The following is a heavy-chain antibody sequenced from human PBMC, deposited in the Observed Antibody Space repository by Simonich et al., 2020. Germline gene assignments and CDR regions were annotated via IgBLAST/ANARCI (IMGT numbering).Heavy chain of an antibody. CDR3: ARQLNDFDI. V-gene: IGHV5-51*01. Sequence: EVQLVQSGAAVKKPGESLKISCKGSGYSFTRYWIGWVRQMPGEGLEWMGIISPCDSYTRNGPSFKVKVTIAADKAISTAYLQWSSLKASDTAMYYCARQLNDFDIWGQGTMVTVSS. CDR1: GYSFTRYW. D-gene: IGHD1-1*01. J-gene: IGHJ3*02. CDR2: ISPCDSYT.